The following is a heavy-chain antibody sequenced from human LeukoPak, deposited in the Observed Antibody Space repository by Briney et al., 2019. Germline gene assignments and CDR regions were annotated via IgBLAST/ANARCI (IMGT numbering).Heavy chain of an antibody. J-gene: IGHJ4*02. CDR1: GGSISSSSYY. V-gene: IGHV4-39*01. CDR3: ARHERGGSYDLFDY. CDR2: IYYSGST. D-gene: IGHD5-18*01. Sequence: SETLFLTCTVSGGSISSSSYYWGWIRQPPGKGLEWIGSIYYSGSTYYNPSLKSRVTISVDTSKNQFSLKLSSVTAADTAVYYCARHERGGSYDLFDYWGQGTLVTVSS.